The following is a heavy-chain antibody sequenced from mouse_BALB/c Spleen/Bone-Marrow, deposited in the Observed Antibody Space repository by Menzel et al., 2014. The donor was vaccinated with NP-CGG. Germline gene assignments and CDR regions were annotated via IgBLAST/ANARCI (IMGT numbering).Heavy chain of an antibody. V-gene: IGHV5-12-1*01. Sequence: EVMLVESGGDLVKPGGSLKLSCAASGFAFSSYDMSWVRQTPEKRLEWVAYISSGGGTTYYPDTVKGRFTISRDNAKNTLYLQMSSLKSEDTAMYYCGRHDYYGGSYDGMDYWGQGTSVTVSS. CDR1: GFAFSSYD. D-gene: IGHD1-1*01. J-gene: IGHJ4*01. CDR3: GRHDYYGGSYDGMDY. CDR2: ISSGGGTT.